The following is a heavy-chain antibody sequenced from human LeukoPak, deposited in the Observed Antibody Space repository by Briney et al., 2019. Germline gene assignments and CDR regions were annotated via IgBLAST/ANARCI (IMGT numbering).Heavy chain of an antibody. CDR1: GGSFSGYY. V-gene: IGHV4-34*01. J-gene: IGHJ4*02. D-gene: IGHD6-19*01. CDR3: ARDSSGWYVWDY. Sequence: PSETLSLTCAVYGGSFSGYYWSWIRQPPGKGLEWIGEINHSGSTNYNPSLKSRVTMSVDTSKNQFSLKLSSVTAADTAVYYCARDSSGWYVWDYWGQGTLVTVSS. CDR2: INHSGST.